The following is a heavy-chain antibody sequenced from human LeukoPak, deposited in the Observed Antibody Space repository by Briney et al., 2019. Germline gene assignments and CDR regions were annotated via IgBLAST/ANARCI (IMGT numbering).Heavy chain of an antibody. Sequence: PGGSLRLSCAASKFTFSVYWMSWVRQAPGKGLEWVANINQDGSEKYYVDSVKGRFSISRDNAKNSLFLQMNSLRDEDTAVYFCAKSLSPHQYCSSTSCYVDPDYWGQGTLVTVSS. CDR2: INQDGSEK. CDR1: KFTFSVYW. D-gene: IGHD2-2*01. V-gene: IGHV3-7*05. CDR3: AKSLSPHQYCSSTSCYVDPDY. J-gene: IGHJ4*02.